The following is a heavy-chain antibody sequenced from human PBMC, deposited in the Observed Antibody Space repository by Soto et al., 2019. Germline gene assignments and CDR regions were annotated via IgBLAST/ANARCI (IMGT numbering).Heavy chain of an antibody. CDR2: IIPIFGTA. CDR3: ARRPFAHLVRAY. V-gene: IGHV1-69*13. J-gene: IGHJ4*02. CDR1: GGTFSSYA. Sequence: GASVKVSCKASGGTFSSYAISWVRQAPGQGLEWMGGIIPIFGTANYAQKFQGRVTITADESTSTAYMELSSLRSEDTAVYYCARRPFAHLVRAYGGQGPLAPVSS. D-gene: IGHD6-6*01.